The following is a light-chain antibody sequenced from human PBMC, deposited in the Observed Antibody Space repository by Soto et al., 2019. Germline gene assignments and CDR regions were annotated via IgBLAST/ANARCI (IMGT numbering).Light chain of an antibody. CDR3: NSYTGSGIV. CDR2: EVS. Sequence: QSVLTQPASVSGSPGQSITISCTGTSSDVGGYNYVSWYQHHPGKAPKIMIYEVSNRPSGVSYRFSGSKSGNTASLTISGLQAEDEADYYCNSYTGSGIVFGTGTKLTVL. V-gene: IGLV2-14*01. J-gene: IGLJ1*01. CDR1: SSDVGGYNY.